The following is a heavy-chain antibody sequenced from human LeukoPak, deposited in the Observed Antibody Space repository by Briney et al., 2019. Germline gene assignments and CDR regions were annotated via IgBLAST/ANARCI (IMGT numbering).Heavy chain of an antibody. CDR2: IYYSGST. CDR3: ARVPAEEDYDFWSGYYTGRLSYFDY. D-gene: IGHD3-3*01. CDR1: GGPISSYY. V-gene: IGHV4-59*01. J-gene: IGHJ4*02. Sequence: SETLSLTCTVSGGPISSYYWSWIRQPPGEGLEWIGYIYYSGSTNYNPSLKSRVTISVDTSKNQFSLKLSSVTAADTAVYYCARVPAEEDYDFWSGYYTGRLSYFDYWGQGTLVTVSS.